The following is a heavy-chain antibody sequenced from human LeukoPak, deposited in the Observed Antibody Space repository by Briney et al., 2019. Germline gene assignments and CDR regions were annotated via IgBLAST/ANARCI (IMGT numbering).Heavy chain of an antibody. D-gene: IGHD6-19*01. CDR1: GGSISSYY. V-gene: IGHV4-4*07. CDR2: IYSSGST. Sequence: SETLSLTCTVSGGSISSYYWSWIRQPAGKGLECIGRIYSSGSTNYNPSLKSRLTMSVDTSKNQFSLRLRSVTAADTAVYYCARMARGSSGARRVFDYWGQGILVTVSS. J-gene: IGHJ4*02. CDR3: ARMARGSSGARRVFDY.